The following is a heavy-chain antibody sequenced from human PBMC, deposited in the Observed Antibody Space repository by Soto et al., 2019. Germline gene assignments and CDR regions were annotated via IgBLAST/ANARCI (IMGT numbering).Heavy chain of an antibody. V-gene: IGHV3-11*06. CDR1: GFTFSDYY. D-gene: IGHD2-2*01. Sequence: GGSLRLSCAASGFTFSDYYMSWIRQAPGKGLEWVSYISSSSSYTNYADSVKGRFTISRDNAQNSLYLQMNSLRAEDTAVYYCARAVVPAADYYGMDVWGQGTTVTVSS. CDR2: ISSSSSYT. CDR3: ARAVVPAADYYGMDV. J-gene: IGHJ6*02.